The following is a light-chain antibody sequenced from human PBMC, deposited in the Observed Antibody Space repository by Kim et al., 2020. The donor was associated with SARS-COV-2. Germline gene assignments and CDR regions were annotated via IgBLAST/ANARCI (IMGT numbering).Light chain of an antibody. Sequence: QSALTQPASVSGSPGQSITISCTGTSSDVGGYNFVSWYQQYPGKAPKLMIYDVTKRPSGVSNRFSGSKSGNTASLTISGLQAEDEADYYCISYTSNSIWVFGGGTQLTVL. CDR3: ISYTSNSIWV. CDR2: DVT. CDR1: SSDVGGYNF. V-gene: IGLV2-14*03. J-gene: IGLJ3*02.